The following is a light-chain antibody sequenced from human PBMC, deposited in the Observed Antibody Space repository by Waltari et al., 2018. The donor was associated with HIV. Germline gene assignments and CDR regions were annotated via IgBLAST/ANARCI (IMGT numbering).Light chain of an antibody. CDR3: SAYGGSYNRLL. V-gene: IGLV2-8*01. CDR1: SGDVGNYNY. CDR2: DVN. J-gene: IGLJ2*01. Sequence: QSVLTQPPSVSAAPGQKVTISCSGTSGDVGNYNYVSWYQQHPGKAPKLIMFDVNGRPSGVPDRFFGSKSGNTASLTVSGLQADDEADYFCSAYGGSYNRLLFGGGTKLTVL.